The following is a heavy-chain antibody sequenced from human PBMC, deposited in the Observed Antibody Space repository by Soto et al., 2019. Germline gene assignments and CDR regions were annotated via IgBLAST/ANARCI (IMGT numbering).Heavy chain of an antibody. CDR2: VTTYNGNT. CDR1: GYTFTHYG. J-gene: IGHJ4*02. D-gene: IGHD3-16*01. CDR3: ARVGGALVSADY. Sequence: ASVKVSCKASGYTFTHYGVIWVRKAPGQGLEWMGWVTTYNGNTNYAQKFQGRVTMTADTSTSTAYMELRSLTSDDTAIYYCARVGGALVSADYWGQGALDTVSS. V-gene: IGHV1-18*01.